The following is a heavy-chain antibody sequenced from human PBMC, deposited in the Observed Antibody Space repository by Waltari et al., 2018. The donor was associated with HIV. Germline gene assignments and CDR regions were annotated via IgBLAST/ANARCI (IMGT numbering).Heavy chain of an antibody. J-gene: IGHJ4*02. V-gene: IGHV3-74*01. D-gene: IGHD1-20*01. Sequence: EVQLVESGGGLVQPGGSLRLPCSASGFTSSSYWTHWVRQGPGKGLVWVALISSDGTTTSYADAVKGRFTISRDNAKNTLYLQMNSLRAEDTAVYYCTRDLARYNWNDIPLDYWGQGALVTVSS. CDR3: TRDLARYNWNDIPLDY. CDR1: GFTSSSYW. CDR2: ISSDGTTT.